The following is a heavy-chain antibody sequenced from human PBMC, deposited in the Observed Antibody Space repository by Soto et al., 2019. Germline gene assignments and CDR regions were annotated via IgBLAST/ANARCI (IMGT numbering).Heavy chain of an antibody. CDR3: ARAGKLRFLEWLSPTRYYYGMDV. J-gene: IGHJ6*02. Sequence: AASVKVSCKASGGTFSSYAISWVRQAPGQGLEWMGGIIPIFGTANYAQKFQGRVTITADESTSTAYMELSSLRSEDTAVYYCARAGKLRFLEWLSPTRYYYGMDVWGQGTTVTVSS. CDR1: GGTFSSYA. D-gene: IGHD3-3*01. V-gene: IGHV1-69*13. CDR2: IIPIFGTA.